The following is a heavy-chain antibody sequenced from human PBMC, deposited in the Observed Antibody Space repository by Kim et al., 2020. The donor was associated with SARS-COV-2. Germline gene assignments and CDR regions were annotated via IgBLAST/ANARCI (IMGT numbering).Heavy chain of an antibody. Sequence: GGFLRLSCAASGFTFSTHSMNWVRQAPGKGPEWVSSITSTSSYTYYAESVKGRFTISRDNAKDSLYLQMNSLRAEDTAIYFCAREDATKWFDYWGQGTLVTVSS. CDR3: AREDATKWFDY. J-gene: IGHJ4*02. CDR2: ITSTSSYT. CDR1: GFTFSTHS. V-gene: IGHV3-21*01. D-gene: IGHD1-26*01.